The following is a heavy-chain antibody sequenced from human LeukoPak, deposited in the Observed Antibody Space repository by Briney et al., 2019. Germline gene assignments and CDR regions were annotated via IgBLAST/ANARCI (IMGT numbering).Heavy chain of an antibody. J-gene: IGHJ4*02. CDR3: AKVHTTVTTLDY. Sequence: GGSLRLSCAASGFTFSSYEMNWVRQAPGKGLEWVSYISSSGSTRYYADSVKGRFTISRDNAKNSLYLQMNSLRAEDTAVYYCAKVHTTVTTLDYWGQGTLVTVSS. V-gene: IGHV3-48*03. D-gene: IGHD4-17*01. CDR2: ISSSGSTR. CDR1: GFTFSSYE.